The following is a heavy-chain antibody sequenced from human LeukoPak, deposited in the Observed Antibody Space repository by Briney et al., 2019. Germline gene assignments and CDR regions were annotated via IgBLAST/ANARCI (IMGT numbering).Heavy chain of an antibody. CDR2: FDPEDGET. V-gene: IGHV1-24*01. D-gene: IGHD2-2*01. CDR1: GYTLTELS. J-gene: IGHJ5*02. Sequence: ASVKVSCKVSGYTLTELSMHWARQAPGKGLEWMGGFDPEDGETIYAQKFQGRVTMTGDTSTDTAYMELSSLRSEDTAVYYCATVFLGRVVPAAMALNWFDPWGQGTLVTVSS. CDR3: ATVFLGRVVPAAMALNWFDP.